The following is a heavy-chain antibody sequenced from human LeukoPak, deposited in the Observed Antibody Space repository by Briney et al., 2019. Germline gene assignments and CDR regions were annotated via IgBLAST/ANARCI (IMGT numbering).Heavy chain of an antibody. J-gene: IGHJ5*02. V-gene: IGHV3-21*01. CDR1: GFTFSGYS. Sequence: GGSLRLSCAASGFTFSGYSMNWVRQAPGKGLEWASCIGGSGNYIFYADSVKGRFTISRDNAKNSLYLQMSSLRVEDTAVYYCARTSSTDYDIWSGPDPWGQGTLVTVSS. D-gene: IGHD3-3*01. CDR3: ARTSSTDYDIWSGPDP. CDR2: IGGSGNYI.